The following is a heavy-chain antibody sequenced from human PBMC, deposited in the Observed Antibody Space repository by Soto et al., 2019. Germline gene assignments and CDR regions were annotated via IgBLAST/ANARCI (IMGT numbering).Heavy chain of an antibody. Sequence: PSETLSLTCAVYGESFSGNYWSWIRQPPGKGLEWIGEFSDSGSTNYNPSLKSRVTISEDMSKSQFSLKLSSVTAADTAVYYCARGGGIASSGWYGVYYYYGMDVWGQGTTVTVSS. CDR2: FSDSGST. J-gene: IGHJ6*02. CDR1: GESFSGNY. V-gene: IGHV4-34*01. D-gene: IGHD6-19*01. CDR3: ARGGGIASSGWYGVYYYYGMDV.